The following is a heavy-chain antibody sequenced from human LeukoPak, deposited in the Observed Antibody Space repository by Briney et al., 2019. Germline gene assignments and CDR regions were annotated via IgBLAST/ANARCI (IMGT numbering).Heavy chain of an antibody. CDR1: GGSISGGDYC. Sequence: SETLSLTCTVSGGSISGGDYCWSRIRQPPGRGLEWLGYIYYSGSTYYSPSLKSRVTISVDTSKNQFSLKLSSVTAADTAVYYCASLLRLGELSLYLAHWGQGTLVTVSS. CDR3: ASLLRLGELSLYLAH. CDR2: IYYSGST. J-gene: IGHJ4*02. D-gene: IGHD3-16*02. V-gene: IGHV4-30-4*08.